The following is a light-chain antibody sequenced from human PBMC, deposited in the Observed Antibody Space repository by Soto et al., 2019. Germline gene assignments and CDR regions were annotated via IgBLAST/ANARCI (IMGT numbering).Light chain of an antibody. CDR3: QQANSFPLT. Sequence: DIQMTQSPYSLSASVGDRVTITCRASQSISDFLNWYQQKPGKAPKLLIYAASSLQSGVPSRFSGSGSGTDFTLTISSLQPEDSATYFCQQANSFPLTFGGGTIIEIK. V-gene: IGKV1-39*01. CDR1: QSISDF. J-gene: IGKJ4*01. CDR2: AAS.